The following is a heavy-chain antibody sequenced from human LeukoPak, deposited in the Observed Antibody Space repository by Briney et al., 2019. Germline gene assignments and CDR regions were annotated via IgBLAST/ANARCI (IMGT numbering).Heavy chain of an antibody. D-gene: IGHD7-27*01. CDR2: INHSGST. CDR1: GGSFSGYY. J-gene: IGHJ4*02. CDR3: ATTGGY. Sequence: SETLSLTCAVYGGSFSGYYWNWIRQPPGKGLEWIGEINHSGSTNYNPSLKSRLTISVDTPKNQFSLKLDSVTAADTAVYYCATTGGYWGQGTLVTVSS. V-gene: IGHV4-34*01.